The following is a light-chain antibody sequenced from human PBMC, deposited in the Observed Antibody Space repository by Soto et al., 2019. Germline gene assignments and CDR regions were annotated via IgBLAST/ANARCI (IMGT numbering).Light chain of an antibody. CDR1: QSINSY. V-gene: IGKV1-39*01. J-gene: IGKJ3*01. Sequence: DIQMTQSPSSLSASVGDRVTITCRTSQSINSYLNWYQQKPGKAPQLLIFAAASLQSGAPSRFSGSVSGTDFTLTISSLQPEDFATYFCQQSFSTPFTFGPGTKVDIK. CDR3: QQSFSTPFT. CDR2: AAA.